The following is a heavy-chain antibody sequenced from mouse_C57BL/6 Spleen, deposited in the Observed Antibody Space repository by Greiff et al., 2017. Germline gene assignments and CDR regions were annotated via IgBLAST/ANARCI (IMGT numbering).Heavy chain of an antibody. CDR2: INPNNGGT. V-gene: IGHV1-26*01. J-gene: IGHJ1*03. CDR3: ARRRPRYFDV. Sequence: EVQLQQSGPELVKPGASVKISCKASGYTFTDYYMNWVKQSHGKSLEWIGDINPNNGGTSYNQKFKGKATLTVDKSSSTAYMELRSLTSEDSAVYYCARRRPRYFDVWGTGTTVTVSS. CDR1: GYTFTDYY.